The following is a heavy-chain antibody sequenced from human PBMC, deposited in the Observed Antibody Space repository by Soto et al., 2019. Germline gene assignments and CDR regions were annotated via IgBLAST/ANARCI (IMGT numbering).Heavy chain of an antibody. CDR1: GYSISSGSD. Sequence: PSEILSLTCTVSGYSISSGSDCAWIRQPPGKGPEWIASIYHGGTTFYNPSLKSRITISVDTSNNQFSLKLTSVTAADTPVYYCARVHVMVVAGSTFDYWGHGTLVTVPS. D-gene: IGHD6-19*01. V-gene: IGHV4-38-2*02. CDR3: ARVHVMVVAGSTFDY. CDR2: IYHGGTT. J-gene: IGHJ4*01.